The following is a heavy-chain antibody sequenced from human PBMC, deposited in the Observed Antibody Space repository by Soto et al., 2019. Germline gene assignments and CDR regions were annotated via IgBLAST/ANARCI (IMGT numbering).Heavy chain of an antibody. D-gene: IGHD3-10*01. CDR2: IIPIFGTA. CDR1: GGTFSSYA. J-gene: IGHJ4*02. V-gene: IGHV1-69*13. Sequence: ASVKVSCKASGGTFSSYAISWVRQAPGQGLEWMGGIIPIFGTANYAQKFQGRVTITADESTSTAYMELSSLRSEDTAVYYCASLPWGSGSYYTPFDYWGQGTLVTVSS. CDR3: ASLPWGSGSYYTPFDY.